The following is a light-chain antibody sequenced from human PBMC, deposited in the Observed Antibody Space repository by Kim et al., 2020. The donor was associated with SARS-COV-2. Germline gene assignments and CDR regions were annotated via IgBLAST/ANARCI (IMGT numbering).Light chain of an antibody. V-gene: IGLV3-21*04. CDR1: NIGSKS. CDR3: QVWDSSSDHPV. CDR2: YDS. Sequence: APRKTARITCGGNNIGSKSVNWYQQKPGQAPVLVIYYDSDRPSGIPERFSGSNSGNTATLTISRVEAGDEADYYCQVWDSSSDHPVFGGGTQLTVL. J-gene: IGLJ3*02.